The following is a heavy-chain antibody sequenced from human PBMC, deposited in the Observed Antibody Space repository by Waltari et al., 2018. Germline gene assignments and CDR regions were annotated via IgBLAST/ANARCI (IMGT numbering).Heavy chain of an antibody. J-gene: IGHJ5*02. CDR1: GFTFSSYS. V-gene: IGHV3-21*01. Sequence: EVQLVESGGGLVKPGGSLRLSCAASGFTFSSYSMNWVRQAPGKGLEWVSSISSSSMYIYYADSVKGRVTISRDNAKNSLYLQMNSLRAEDTAVYYCARDSRRPDLGFDPWGQGTLVTVSS. CDR2: ISSSSMYI. CDR3: ARDSRRPDLGFDP.